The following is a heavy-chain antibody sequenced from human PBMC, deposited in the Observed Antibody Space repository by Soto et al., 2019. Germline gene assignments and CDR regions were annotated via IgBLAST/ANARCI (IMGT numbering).Heavy chain of an antibody. Sequence: EVQLLESGGGLVKRGGSLRLSCAASGFTFSSNAMSWVRQAPGKGLEWVSAISGSGGSTYYADSVKGRFTISRDNSKNTLYQQMNSLRAEDTAVYYCAKVGVDDVDARWFDPWGQGTLVTAPS. CDR1: GFTFSSNA. CDR2: ISGSGGST. CDR3: AKVGVDDVDARWFDP. D-gene: IGHD3-16*01. J-gene: IGHJ5*02. V-gene: IGHV3-23*01.